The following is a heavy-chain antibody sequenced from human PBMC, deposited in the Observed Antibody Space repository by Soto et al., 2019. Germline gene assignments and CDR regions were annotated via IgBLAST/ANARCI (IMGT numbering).Heavy chain of an antibody. V-gene: IGHV1-46*01. J-gene: IGHJ4*02. D-gene: IGHD1-26*01. CDR2: INPSGDTT. CDR1: GYTFSSYY. Sequence: SVKVSCKASGYTFSSYYMHWVRQAPGQGLEWMAVINPSGDTTTYAQKFQGRVTMTRDTSTSTLFMELSSLRSEDTAVYFCARDWEFGYWGQGTLVTVSS. CDR3: ARDWEFGY.